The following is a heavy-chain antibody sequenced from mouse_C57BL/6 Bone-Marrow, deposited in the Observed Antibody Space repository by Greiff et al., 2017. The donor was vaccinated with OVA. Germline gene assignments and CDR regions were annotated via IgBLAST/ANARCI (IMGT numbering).Heavy chain of an antibody. V-gene: IGHV5-6*01. CDR1: GFTFSSYG. D-gene: IGHD1-1*01. CDR2: ISSGGSYT. J-gene: IGHJ2*01. CDR3: ARQITTVVAPYFDY. Sequence: EVQLVESGGDLVKPGGSLKLSCAASGFTFSSYGMSWVRQTPDKRLEWVATISSGGSYTYYPDSVKGRFTLSRDNAKNTLYLQMSSLKSEDTAMYYCARQITTVVAPYFDYWGQGTTLTVSS.